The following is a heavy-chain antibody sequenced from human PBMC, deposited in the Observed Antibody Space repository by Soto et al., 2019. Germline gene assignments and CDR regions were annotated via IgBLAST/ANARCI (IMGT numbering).Heavy chain of an antibody. V-gene: IGHV3-33*01. CDR3: ARAGVDSSSWYPYYYYYMDV. D-gene: IGHD6-13*01. CDR2: IWYDGSNK. CDR1: GFTFSSYG. Sequence: QVQLVESGGGVVQPGRSLRLSCAASGFTFSSYGMHWVRQAPGKGLEWVAVIWYDGSNKYYADSEKGRFTISRDNSKNTLYLQMNSLRAEDTAVYYCARAGVDSSSWYPYYYYYMDVWGKGTTVTVSS. J-gene: IGHJ6*03.